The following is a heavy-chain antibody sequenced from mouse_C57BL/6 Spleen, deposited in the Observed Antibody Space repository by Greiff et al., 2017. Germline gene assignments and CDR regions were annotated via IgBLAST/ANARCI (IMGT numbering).Heavy chain of an antibody. CDR1: GFTFSDFY. CDR2: SSNKANDYTT. D-gene: IGHD1-1*02. V-gene: IGHV7-1*01. Sequence: EVMLVESGGGLVQSGRSLRLSCATSGFTFSDFYMEWVRQAPGTGLEWIAASSNKANDYTTEYSASVKGRFIVSRDTSPSILYLQMNALTAEDTAIYYCAREEYGDDWGTGTTLTVSS. J-gene: IGHJ2*01. CDR3: AREEYGDD.